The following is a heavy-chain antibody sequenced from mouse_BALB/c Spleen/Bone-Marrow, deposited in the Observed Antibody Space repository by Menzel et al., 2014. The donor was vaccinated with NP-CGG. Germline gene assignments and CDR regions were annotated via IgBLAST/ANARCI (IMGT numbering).Heavy chain of an antibody. CDR3: ARENYGSSYGFAY. J-gene: IGHJ3*01. D-gene: IGHD1-1*01. CDR1: GYSFTGYT. V-gene: IGHV1-18*01. CDR2: INPYNGGT. Sequence: LQQSGPELVKPGASMKISCKASGYSFTGYTMNWVKQSHGKNLEWIGLINPYNGGTSYNQKFKGKATLTVDKSSSTAYMALLSLTSEDSAVYYCARENYGSSYGFAYWGQGTLVTVSA.